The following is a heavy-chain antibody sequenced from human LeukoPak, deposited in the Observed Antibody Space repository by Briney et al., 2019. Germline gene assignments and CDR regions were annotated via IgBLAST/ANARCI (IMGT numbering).Heavy chain of an antibody. V-gene: IGHV4-59*01. CDR3: ARAGVMGIAARPGWYFDL. CDR2: IYYSGST. D-gene: IGHD6-6*01. Sequence: SETLSLTCTVSGGSISSYYWSWIRQPPGKGLEWIGYIYYSGSTNYNPSLKSRVTISVDTSKNQFSLKLSSVTAADTAVYYCARAGVMGIAARPGWYFDLWGRGTLVTVSS. J-gene: IGHJ2*01. CDR1: GGSISSYY.